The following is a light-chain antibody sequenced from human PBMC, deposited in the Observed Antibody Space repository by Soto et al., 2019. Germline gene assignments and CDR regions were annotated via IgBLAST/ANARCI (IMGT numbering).Light chain of an antibody. Sequence: IQMTQSPSSLSASLGDRVPIXWRASQGIRNDLGWYQQKPGKAPKLLIYAASSLQSGVPSRFSGSGSGTEFTLTISSLQPDDFATYYCQQYNTYSPERTFGQGTKVDIK. V-gene: IGKV1-17*01. J-gene: IGKJ1*01. CDR2: AAS. CDR1: QGIRND. CDR3: QQYNTYSPERT.